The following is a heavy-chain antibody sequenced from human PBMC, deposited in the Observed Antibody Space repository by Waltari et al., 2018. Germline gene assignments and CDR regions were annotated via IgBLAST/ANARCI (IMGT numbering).Heavy chain of an antibody. CDR1: GFRFSTYV. J-gene: IGHJ4*02. V-gene: IGHV3-23*01. CDR3: ARGSGVDS. D-gene: IGHD7-27*01. CDR2: SSDAGGSI. Sequence: EVQLLESGGGLVQPGGSLRLACAASGFRFSTYVMNWVRQAPGKGFEWVSSSSDAGGSINYADSVKGRFTISRDNSKNSLYLQMNSLRVDDTAVYYCARGSGVDSWGQGTLVTISS.